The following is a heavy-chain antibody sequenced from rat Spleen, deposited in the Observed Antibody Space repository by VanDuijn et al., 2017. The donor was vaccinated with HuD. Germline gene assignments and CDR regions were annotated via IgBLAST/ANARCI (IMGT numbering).Heavy chain of an antibody. D-gene: IGHD1-2*01. CDR1: GFTFSDYY. J-gene: IGHJ2*01. CDR3: VRGFTVAVF. Sequence: EVQLVESDGGLVQPGRSLKLSCAASGFTFSDYYMAWVRQAPTKGLEWVATINYDGNSTYYRDSVKGRFTISRDNAKSTLYLQMDSLRSEDTATYYCVRGFTVAVFWGQGVMVTVSA. CDR2: INYDGNST. V-gene: IGHV5-29*01.